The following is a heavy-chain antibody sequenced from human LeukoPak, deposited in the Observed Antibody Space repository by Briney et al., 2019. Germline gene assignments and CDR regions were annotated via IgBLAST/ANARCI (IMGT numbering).Heavy chain of an antibody. Sequence: GGSLRLSCAASGFTFSTFAMVWVRQPPGKGLEWVSSITTSSSYMFYADSVRGRFTISRDNAENSLYLQINSLRDEDTAVYYCARDPYSGGYGAYYYYYMDVWGKGTTVTVSS. CDR3: ARDPYSGGYGAYYYYYMDV. D-gene: IGHD6-19*01. CDR2: ITTSSSYM. J-gene: IGHJ6*03. V-gene: IGHV3-21*01. CDR1: GFTFSTFA.